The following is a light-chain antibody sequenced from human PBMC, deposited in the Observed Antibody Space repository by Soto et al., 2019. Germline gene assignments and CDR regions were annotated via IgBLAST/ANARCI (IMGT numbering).Light chain of an antibody. CDR3: QQYNNWWT. V-gene: IGKV3-15*01. Sequence: EIVMTQSQATLSLSAGERATLSCRASQSVSGNLAWYQQKPGQAPRLLIYGASTRATGIPARFIGSGSGTEFTLTISSLKSEDFAVYYCQQYNNWWTFGQGTKVDIK. CDR1: QSVSGN. CDR2: GAS. J-gene: IGKJ1*01.